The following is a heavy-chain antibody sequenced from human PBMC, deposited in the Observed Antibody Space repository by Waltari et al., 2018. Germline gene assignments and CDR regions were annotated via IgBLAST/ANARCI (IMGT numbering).Heavy chain of an antibody. V-gene: IGHV3-23*01. CDR2: ISGSGGST. CDR1: GFTFSSSA. J-gene: IGHJ6*02. Sequence: EVQLLESGGGLVQPGGSLRLSCAASGFTFSSSAMSWVRPAPGKGLEWVSAISGSGGSTYYADSVKGRFTISRDNSKNTLYLQMNSLRAEDTAVYYCAKYTDPDYYGMDVWGQGTTVTVSS. CDR3: AKYTDPDYYGMDV.